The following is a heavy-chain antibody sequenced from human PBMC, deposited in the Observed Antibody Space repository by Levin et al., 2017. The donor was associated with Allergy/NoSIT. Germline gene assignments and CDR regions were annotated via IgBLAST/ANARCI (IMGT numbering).Heavy chain of an antibody. CDR1: GFTFNGHA. Sequence: RSGGSLRLSCAASGFTFNGHAMHWVRQAPGKGLEWLAAISYDGTYTPYADSVRDRFTISRDNSKSILFLHMNSLGPEDTAVYYCARDIGVGATLGTPDYWGQGTLVTVSS. CDR2: ISYDGTYT. J-gene: IGHJ4*02. D-gene: IGHD1-26*01. CDR3: ARDIGVGATLGTPDY. V-gene: IGHV3-30-3*01.